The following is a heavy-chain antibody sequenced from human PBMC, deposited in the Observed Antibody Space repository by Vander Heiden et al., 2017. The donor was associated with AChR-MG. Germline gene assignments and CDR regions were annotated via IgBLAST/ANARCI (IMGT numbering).Heavy chain of an antibody. J-gene: IGHJ3*02. CDR3: ARSPEGDFWGSYGAFEI. CDR2: IYPTEST. CDR1: GGSISSYKW. V-gene: IGHV4-4*02. Sequence: QVQLQESGPGLVQPLGTMSLTCAVSGGSISSYKWWSWVRQPPGKGLEWIGEIYPTESTNYNPSLKSRLSIFLDKSKNQFSLELTSVTAADTAVYYCARSPEGDFWGSYGAFEIWGQGTMVTVSS. D-gene: IGHD3-3*01.